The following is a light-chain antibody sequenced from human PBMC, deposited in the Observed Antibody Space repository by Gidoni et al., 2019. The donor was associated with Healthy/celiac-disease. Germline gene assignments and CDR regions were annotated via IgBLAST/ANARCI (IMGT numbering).Light chain of an antibody. CDR3: QQYNNWPPLT. V-gene: IGKV3-15*01. CDR1: QSVRSN. Sequence: EIVMTQSPATLSVSPVERATLSCRASQSVRSNLAWYQQKPGQAPRLLIYGASTRATGIPARFSGSGSGTEFTLTISSLQSEDFAVYYCQQYNNWPPLTFGGGTKVEIK. J-gene: IGKJ4*01. CDR2: GAS.